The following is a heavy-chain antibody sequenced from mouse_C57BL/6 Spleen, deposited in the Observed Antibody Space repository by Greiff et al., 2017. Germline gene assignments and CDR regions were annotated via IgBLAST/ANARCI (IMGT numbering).Heavy chain of an antibody. CDR3: AREGGYYYFDY. CDR1: GFTFSSYA. V-gene: IGHV5-4*01. J-gene: IGHJ2*01. Sequence: EVKLMESGGGLVKPGGSLKLSCAASGFTFSSYAMSWVRQTPEKRLEWVATISDGGSYTYYPDNVKGRFTISRDKAKNHLYLQMSHLKSEDTAMYYCAREGGYYYFDYWGQGTTLTVSS. D-gene: IGHD2-3*01. CDR2: ISDGGSYT.